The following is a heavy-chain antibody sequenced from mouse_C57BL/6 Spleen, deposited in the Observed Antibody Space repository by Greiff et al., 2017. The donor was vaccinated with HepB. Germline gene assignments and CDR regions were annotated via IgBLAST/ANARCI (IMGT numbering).Heavy chain of an antibody. V-gene: IGHV1-80*01. J-gene: IGHJ2*01. Sequence: VQLQQSGAELVKPGASVKISCKASGYAFSSYWMNWVKQRPGKGLEWIEQIYPGDGDTNYNGKFKGKATLTADKSSSTAYMQLSSLTSEDSAVYFCARGGTVVAPYFDYWGQGTTLTVSS. CDR2: IYPGDGDT. CDR1: GYAFSSYW. CDR3: ARGGTVVAPYFDY. D-gene: IGHD1-1*01.